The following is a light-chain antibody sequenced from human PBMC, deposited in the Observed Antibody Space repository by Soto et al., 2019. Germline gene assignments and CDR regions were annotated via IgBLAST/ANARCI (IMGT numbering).Light chain of an antibody. CDR2: GAS. Sequence: MVLAQSAGTLALPPGERNTLSCRASQSVSSNLAWYQQKPGQAPRLLIYGASTRATGIPARFSGSGSGTEFTLTISSLQSEDFAVYYCQQYNNWPPWTFGQGTRWIS. CDR3: QQYNNWPPWT. V-gene: IGKV3-15*01. J-gene: IGKJ1*01. CDR1: QSVSSN.